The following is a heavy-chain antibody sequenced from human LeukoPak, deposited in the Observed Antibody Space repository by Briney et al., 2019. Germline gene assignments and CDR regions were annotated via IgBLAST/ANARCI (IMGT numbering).Heavy chain of an antibody. CDR2: IIPIFGTA. CDR3: ARAWAACGGDCYSLFGFDY. V-gene: IGHV1-69*05. D-gene: IGHD2-21*02. Sequence: SVKVSCKAAGGTFSSYAISWVRQAPGQGLEWMGGIIPIFGTANYAQKFQGRVTITTDESTSTAYMELSSLRSEDTAVYYCARAWAACGGDCYSLFGFDYWGQGTLVTVSS. J-gene: IGHJ4*02. CDR1: GGTFSSYA.